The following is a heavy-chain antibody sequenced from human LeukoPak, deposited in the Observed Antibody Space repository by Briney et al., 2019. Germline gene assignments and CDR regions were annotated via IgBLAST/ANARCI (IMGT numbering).Heavy chain of an antibody. CDR3: ARRRDLYSGSYYPFDY. CDR1: GYSFTNYW. J-gene: IGHJ4*02. D-gene: IGHD1-26*01. CDR2: IYPGDSDA. Sequence: GESLKISCKGSGYSFTNYWIGWVRQMPGKGLKWMGIIYPGDSDARYSPSFQGQVAISADKSISTAYLQWSSLKASDTAMYYCARRRDLYSGSYYPFDYWGQGTLVTVSS. V-gene: IGHV5-51*01.